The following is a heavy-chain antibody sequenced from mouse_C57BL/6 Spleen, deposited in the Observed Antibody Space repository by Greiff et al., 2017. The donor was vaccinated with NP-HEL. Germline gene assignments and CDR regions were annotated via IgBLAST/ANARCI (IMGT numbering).Heavy chain of an antibody. CDR1: GYTFTSYN. J-gene: IGHJ4*01. CDR2: INPNNGGT. CDR3: ARSGSHYYGSSLYYAMDY. V-gene: IGHV1-22*01. Sequence: EVQLKESGPELVKPGASVKMSCKASGYTFTSYNMHWVKQSHGKSLEWIGYINPNNGGTSYNQKFKGKATLTVYKSSSTAYMELRSLTSEDSAVYYTARSGSHYYGSSLYYAMDYWGQGTSVTVSS. D-gene: IGHD1-1*01.